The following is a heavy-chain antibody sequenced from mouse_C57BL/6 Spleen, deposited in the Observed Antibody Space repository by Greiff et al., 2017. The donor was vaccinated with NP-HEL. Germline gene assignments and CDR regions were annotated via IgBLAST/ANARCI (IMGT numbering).Heavy chain of an antibody. V-gene: IGHV1-55*01. J-gene: IGHJ2*01. CDR2: IYHGSGST. Sequence: VKLHPPRAELVRPGASVKMSCKASGYTFTSYWITWVKQRPGQGLEWIGDIYHGSGSTNYNEKFKSKATLTVDPSSSTAYMQLSSLTPEDSAVYYCARGRHDYDDAYYFDYWGQGTTLTVYS. D-gene: IGHD2-4*01. CDR1: GYTFTSYW. CDR3: ARGRHDYDDAYYFDY.